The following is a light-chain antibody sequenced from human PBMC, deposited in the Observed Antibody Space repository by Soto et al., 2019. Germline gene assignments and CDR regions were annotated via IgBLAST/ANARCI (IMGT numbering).Light chain of an antibody. J-gene: IGKJ1*01. CDR2: GAS. V-gene: IGKV3-15*01. Sequence: EIVMTQSPATLSVSPGERATLSCTASQSVSTNLAWYQQKPGQAPRLLVYGASTRATGIPARFSGSGSGTKITLTISSLQSEDFAIYYCQQYNNWPPWTFGQGTKVEIK. CDR1: QSVSTN. CDR3: QQYNNWPPWT.